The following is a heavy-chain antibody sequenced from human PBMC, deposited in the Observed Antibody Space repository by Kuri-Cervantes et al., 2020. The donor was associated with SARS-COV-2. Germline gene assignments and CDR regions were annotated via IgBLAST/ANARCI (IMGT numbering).Heavy chain of an antibody. D-gene: IGHD6-19*01. J-gene: IGHJ4*02. CDR2: ISSSSSYI. Sequence: GESLKISCAASGFTFSSYSMNWVRQAPGKGLEWVSSISSSSSYIYYADSVKGRFTISRDNAKNSLYLQMNSLRAEDTAVYYCAREIAVAGSFDYWGQGTLVTVSS. V-gene: IGHV3-21*01. CDR1: GFTFSSYS. CDR3: AREIAVAGSFDY.